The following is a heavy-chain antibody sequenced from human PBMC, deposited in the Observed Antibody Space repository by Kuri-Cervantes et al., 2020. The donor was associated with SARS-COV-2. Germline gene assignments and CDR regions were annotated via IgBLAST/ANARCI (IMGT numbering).Heavy chain of an antibody. CDR2: ISGSGGST. D-gene: IGHD3-3*01. J-gene: IGHJ4*02. CDR3: ARRNRNYDFWSGYDY. V-gene: IGHV3-23*01. Sequence: GESLKISCAASGFTFSSYAMSWVRQAPGKGLEWVSAISGSGGSTYYADSVKGRFTISRDNAKNSLYLQMNSLRAEDTAVYYCARRNRNYDFWSGYDYWGQGTLVTVSS. CDR1: GFTFSSYA.